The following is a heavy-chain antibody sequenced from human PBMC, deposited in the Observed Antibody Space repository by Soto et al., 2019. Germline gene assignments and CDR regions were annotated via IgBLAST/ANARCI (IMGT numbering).Heavy chain of an antibody. V-gene: IGHV1-69*01. D-gene: IGHD2-15*01. Sequence: QVQLVQSGAEVKKPGSSLKVSCKASGGTFNSFAFSWVRQAPGQGLEWMGGITPIVGTVNYAQKFQGRVTITADETTSTANMELSSLRYEDTAVYYCARGHCIGGSCYSVVWWFDHWGQGTLVTVSS. CDR2: ITPIVGTV. CDR1: GGTFNSFA. J-gene: IGHJ5*02. CDR3: ARGHCIGGSCYSVVWWFDH.